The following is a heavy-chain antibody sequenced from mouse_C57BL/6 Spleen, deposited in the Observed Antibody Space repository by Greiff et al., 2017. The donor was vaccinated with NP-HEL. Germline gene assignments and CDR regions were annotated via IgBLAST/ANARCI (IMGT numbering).Heavy chain of an antibody. V-gene: IGHV1-50*01. J-gene: IGHJ2*01. CDR2: IDPSDSYT. D-gene: IGHD1-1*01. CDR3: ARRAVVVYYFDY. CDR1: GYTFTSYW. Sequence: QVQLKQPGAELVKPGASVKLSCKASGYTFTSYWMQWVKQRPGQGLEWIGEIDPSDSYTNYNQKFKGKATLTVDTSSSTAYMQLSSLTSEDSAVYYCARRAVVVYYFDYWGQGTTLTVSS.